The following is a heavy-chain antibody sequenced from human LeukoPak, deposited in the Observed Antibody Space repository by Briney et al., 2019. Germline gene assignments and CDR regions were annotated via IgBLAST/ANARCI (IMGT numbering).Heavy chain of an antibody. Sequence: PSETLSLTCTVSGGSISSYYWSWIRQPAGKGLEWIGSIYTSGSTNYNPSLKSRVTMSVDTSKNQFSLKLSSVTAADTAVYYCARSGHWSSTSCLGFDPWGQGTLVTVSP. CDR3: ARSGHWSSTSCLGFDP. CDR1: GGSISSYY. V-gene: IGHV4-4*07. J-gene: IGHJ5*02. CDR2: IYTSGST. D-gene: IGHD2-2*01.